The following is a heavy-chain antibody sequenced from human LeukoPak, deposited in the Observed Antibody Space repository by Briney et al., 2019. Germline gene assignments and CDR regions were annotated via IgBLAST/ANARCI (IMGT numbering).Heavy chain of an antibody. V-gene: IGHV4-30-4*01. Sequence: SQTLSLTCTVAGFSISSVNYLWRWLRQPPGKGREWIGFISYSGTTYYSASLKRRVTISVNKSTNQFSVKLVSVTAADAAVYYCAREDSSHFWDYWGQGTLVTVSS. CDR1: GFSISSVNYL. CDR2: ISYSGTT. J-gene: IGHJ4*02. D-gene: IGHD2-15*01. CDR3: AREDSSHFWDY.